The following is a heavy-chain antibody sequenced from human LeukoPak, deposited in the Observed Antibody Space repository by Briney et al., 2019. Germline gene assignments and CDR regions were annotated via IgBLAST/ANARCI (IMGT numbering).Heavy chain of an antibody. CDR1: GFTFSSCA. CDR3: ARYDFWSGYAFDY. Sequence: GRSLTLSCAASGFTFSSCAMHWVREAPGKGLEWVAVISYDGSNEYYADSVKGRFTISRDNSKNTLYLQMNSLRAEDTAVYYCARYDFWSGYAFDYWGQGTLVTVSS. D-gene: IGHD3-3*01. CDR2: ISYDGSNE. J-gene: IGHJ4*02. V-gene: IGHV3-30-3*01.